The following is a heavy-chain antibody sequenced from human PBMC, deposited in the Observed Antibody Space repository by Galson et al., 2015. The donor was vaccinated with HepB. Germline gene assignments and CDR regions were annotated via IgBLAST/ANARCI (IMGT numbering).Heavy chain of an antibody. V-gene: IGHV3-21*01. CDR1: GFTFSSYS. CDR3: ARDERFFWSGFWDV. CDR2: ISSSSSYI. Sequence: SLRLSCAASGFTFSSYSMNWVHQAPGKGLEWVSSISSSSSYIYYADSVKGRFTISRDNAKNSLYLQMNSLRAEDTAVYYCARDERFFWSGFWDVWGKGTTVTVSS. D-gene: IGHD3-3*01. J-gene: IGHJ6*04.